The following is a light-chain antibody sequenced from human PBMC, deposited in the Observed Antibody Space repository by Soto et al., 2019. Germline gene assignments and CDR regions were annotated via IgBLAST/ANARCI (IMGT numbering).Light chain of an antibody. CDR1: SSDVGSYNY. V-gene: IGLV2-11*01. CDR3: SSYAGSSNV. J-gene: IGLJ1*01. Sequence: QSALTQPRSVSGSPGQSITISCTGSSSDVGSYNYVSWYQQHPGQAPKFMIYDVNKRPSGVSHRFSGSKSGNTASLTISGLQADDEADYYCSSYAGSSNVFGTGTKLTVL. CDR2: DVN.